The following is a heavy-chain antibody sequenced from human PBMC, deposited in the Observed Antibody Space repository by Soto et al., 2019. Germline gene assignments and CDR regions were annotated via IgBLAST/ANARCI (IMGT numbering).Heavy chain of an antibody. V-gene: IGHV1-2*02. CDR1: GYTFTAYY. CDR2: INPSNGAT. J-gene: IGHJ6*02. CDR3: ARLPPPSPYYYGMDV. Sequence: QVQLVQSGAEVKKPGASVKVSCKASGYTFTAYYMHWVRQAPGQGLEWMGWINPSNGATDYARHFQGRVTVTRDTSISTAYMELTSLRSDDTAVYYCARLPPPSPYYYGMDVWGQGTTVSVSS.